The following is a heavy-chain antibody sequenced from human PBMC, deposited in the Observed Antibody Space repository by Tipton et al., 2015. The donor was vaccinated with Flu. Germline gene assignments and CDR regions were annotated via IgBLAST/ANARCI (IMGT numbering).Heavy chain of an antibody. CDR3: ARGSGSGTDVTFYF. CDR1: GGSISSYY. J-gene: IGHJ4*02. CDR2: VFYTGST. V-gene: IGHV4-59*12. Sequence: TLSLTCSVSGGSISSYYWSWIRQPPGKGLEWIGYVFYTGSTGYNPSLKSRVTISVDTSKNQFSLKLSSVTAADTAVYYCARGSGSGTDVTFYFWGQGTLVTVSS. D-gene: IGHD3-10*01.